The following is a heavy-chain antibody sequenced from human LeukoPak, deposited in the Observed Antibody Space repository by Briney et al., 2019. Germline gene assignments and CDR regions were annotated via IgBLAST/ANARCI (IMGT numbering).Heavy chain of an antibody. CDR1: GFTFSSYT. Sequence: PGGSLRLSCAASGFTFSSYTMNWVRQAPGKGLEWVSRISGSGDKKYYEDSVKGRFTISRDNSKNTVYLQMSSVRAEDTAIYFCAKGAYSREWFEEEEGGAEYFHHWGQGSLVVVSA. D-gene: IGHD3-10*01. J-gene: IGHJ1*01. CDR2: ISGSGDKK. V-gene: IGHV3-23*01. CDR3: AKGAYSREWFEEEEGGAEYFHH.